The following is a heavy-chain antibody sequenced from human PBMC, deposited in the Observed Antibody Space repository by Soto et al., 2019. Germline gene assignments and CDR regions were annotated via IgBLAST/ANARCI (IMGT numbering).Heavy chain of an antibody. D-gene: IGHD2-2*01. CDR2: VTSTGTTI. J-gene: IGHJ4*02. Sequence: GGSLRLSCAASGFTFSSYAMSWVRQAPGKGLEGVSYVTSTGTTIYYADSVKGRFTISRDNAKNSLYLQMNSLRAEDTAVYYCARRLTRLAPYAYYFDYWGQGTLVTVSS. CDR3: ARRLTRLAPYAYYFDY. CDR1: GFTFSSYA. V-gene: IGHV3-48*01.